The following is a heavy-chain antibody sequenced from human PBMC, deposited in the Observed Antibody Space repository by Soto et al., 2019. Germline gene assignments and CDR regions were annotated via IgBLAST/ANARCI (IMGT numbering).Heavy chain of an antibody. CDR3: ARGLAVLLWFGDWSPGYGMDV. V-gene: IGHV4-34*01. Sequence: PSETLSLTCAVYGGSFSGYYWSWIRQPPGKGLEWIGEINHSGSTNYNPSLKSRVTISVDTSKNQFSLKLSSVTAADTAVYYCARGLAVLLWFGDWSPGYGMDVWGQGTTVTVYS. D-gene: IGHD3-10*01. CDR1: GGSFSGYY. J-gene: IGHJ6*02. CDR2: INHSGST.